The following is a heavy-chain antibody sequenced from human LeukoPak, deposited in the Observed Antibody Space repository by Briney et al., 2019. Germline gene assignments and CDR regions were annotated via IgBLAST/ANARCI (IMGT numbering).Heavy chain of an antibody. D-gene: IGHD3-22*01. V-gene: IGHV3-30-3*01. Sequence: GGSLRLSCAASGFTFSSYAMHWVRQAPGKGLEWVALISYDGSNKYYADSVMGRFTISRDNSKNTLCLQMNSLRAEDTAVYYCARTYYYDSSGYSNPGGYWGQGTLVTVSS. J-gene: IGHJ4*02. CDR1: GFTFSSYA. CDR3: ARTYYYDSSGYSNPGGY. CDR2: ISYDGSNK.